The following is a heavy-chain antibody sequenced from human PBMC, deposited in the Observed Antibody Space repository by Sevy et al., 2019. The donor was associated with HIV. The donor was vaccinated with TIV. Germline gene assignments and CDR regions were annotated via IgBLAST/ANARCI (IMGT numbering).Heavy chain of an antibody. J-gene: IGHJ5*02. CDR1: GSTFSDDY. Sequence: ASVKVSCKTSGSTFSDDYIHWVRQAPGERREWMGWINSAGTNYAETFQGRVTMTRDASITTAYMELNSLRSDDTATYYCATSANLDTSWFDPWGQGVVVTVSS. CDR2: INSAGT. V-gene: IGHV1-2*02. D-gene: IGHD1-1*01. CDR3: ATSANLDTSWFDP.